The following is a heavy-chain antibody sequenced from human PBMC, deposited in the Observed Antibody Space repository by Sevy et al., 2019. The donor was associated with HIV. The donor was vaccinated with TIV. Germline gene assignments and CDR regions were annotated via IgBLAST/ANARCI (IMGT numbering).Heavy chain of an antibody. Sequence: ASVKVSCKAYGYTFKNDVITWVRQAPGQGLEWMGWVTGKNGDTKYAHNLQARVTMTRDTSTSTAYMDLRSLTADDTAGYYCARGKYFFDYWAQGTVVTVSS. CDR3: ARGKYFFDY. J-gene: IGHJ4*02. D-gene: IGHD3-9*01. CDR2: VTGKNGDT. CDR1: GYTFKNDV. V-gene: IGHV1-18*01.